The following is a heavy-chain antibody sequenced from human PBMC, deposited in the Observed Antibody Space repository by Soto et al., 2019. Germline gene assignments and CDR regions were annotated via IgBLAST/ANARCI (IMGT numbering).Heavy chain of an antibody. CDR3: VRHVHPGYSSD. J-gene: IGHJ4*02. V-gene: IGHV1-8*01. Sequence: ASVKVSCKASGYTFTSYDINWVRQAPGQGLEWVGWINPTSEYTAHAQKFQGRVTLTREISTATAYMELSSLTSEDTAVYFCVRHVHPGYSSDWGPGTQVTVSS. CDR1: GYTFTSYD. D-gene: IGHD2-15*01. CDR2: INPTSEYT.